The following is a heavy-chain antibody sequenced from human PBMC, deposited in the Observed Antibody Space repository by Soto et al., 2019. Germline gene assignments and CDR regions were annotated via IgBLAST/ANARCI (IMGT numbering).Heavy chain of an antibody. CDR2: VDPRDGST. D-gene: IGHD6-25*01. CDR1: GYIFTIYS. J-gene: IGHJ4*02. CDR3: ARVRSSGREFDY. V-gene: IGHV1-46*01. Sequence: QLQLVQSGAEMKRHGASVILSCKASGYIFTIYSIHWVRQPDGQGLEWMATVDPRDGSTGYAQKFRGRVSMAWDTSTGTVSMEVSSQTSDDTATYYCARVRSSGREFDYWGQGTQVTDSS.